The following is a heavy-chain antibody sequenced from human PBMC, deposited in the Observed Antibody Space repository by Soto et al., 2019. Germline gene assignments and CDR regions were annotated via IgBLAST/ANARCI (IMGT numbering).Heavy chain of an antibody. CDR2: ISISGSTI. J-gene: IGHJ6*02. CDR1: GFTFSDYT. CDR3: AREDLGGDWCSVGYYYFDGMEA. D-gene: IGHD2-21*02. Sequence: GGSLRLSCAASGFTFSDYTISWIRQAPGKGLEWVSYISISGSTIYYADSVKGRFTISRDNAKNSLYLQMNSLRAEDTAVYYCAREDLGGDWCSVGYYYFDGMEAWGQG. V-gene: IGHV3-11*01.